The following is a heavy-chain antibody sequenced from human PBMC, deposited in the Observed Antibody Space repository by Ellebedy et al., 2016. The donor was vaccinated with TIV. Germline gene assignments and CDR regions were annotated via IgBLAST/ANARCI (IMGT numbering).Heavy chain of an antibody. Sequence: MPSETLSLTCTVSGGSISSYYWSWIRQPPGKGLEWIGYIYSSWTTNYNPSLKSRVTISVDTSKNQFSLKLRSVTAADTAVYYCARPIRITMLRGVITNWFDPWGQGTLVTVSA. CDR2: IYSSWTT. D-gene: IGHD3-10*01. CDR1: GGSISSYY. V-gene: IGHV4-59*08. J-gene: IGHJ5*02. CDR3: ARPIRITMLRGVITNWFDP.